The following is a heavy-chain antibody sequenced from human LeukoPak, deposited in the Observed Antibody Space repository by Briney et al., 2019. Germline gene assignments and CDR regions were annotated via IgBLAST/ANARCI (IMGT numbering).Heavy chain of an antibody. V-gene: IGHV1-2*02. D-gene: IGHD6-13*01. CDR1: RYTFSGCY. CDR3: ARGYPLSTTAAGTYFQH. Sequence: ASVKVSCKASRYTFSGCYMHWVRQAPGQGLEWMGWINPNSGGTNYAQKFQGRVTMTRDTSISTAYMELSRLRSDDTAVYYCARGYPLSTTAAGTYFQHWGQGTLVTVSS. CDR2: INPNSGGT. J-gene: IGHJ1*01.